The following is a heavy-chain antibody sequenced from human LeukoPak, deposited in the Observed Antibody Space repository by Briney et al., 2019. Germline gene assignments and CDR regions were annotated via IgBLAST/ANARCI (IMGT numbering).Heavy chain of an antibody. J-gene: IGHJ4*02. CDR2: IYYSGNT. D-gene: IGHD3-22*01. Sequence: SETLSLTCTVSGGSISSSSYYWGWIRQPPGKGLEWIGSIYYSGNTYYNPSLKSRVTISVDTSKNQFSLKLSSETAADTAVYYCGNAGDSSGYYLNFDYWGQGTLVTVSS. V-gene: IGHV4-39*01. CDR1: GGSISSSSYY. CDR3: GNAGDSSGYYLNFDY.